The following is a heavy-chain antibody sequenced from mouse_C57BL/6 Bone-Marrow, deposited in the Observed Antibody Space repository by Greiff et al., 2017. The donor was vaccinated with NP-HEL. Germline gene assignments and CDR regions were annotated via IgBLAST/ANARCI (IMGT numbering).Heavy chain of an antibody. V-gene: IGHV10-1*01. CDR2: IRSKSNNYAT. CDR1: GFSFNTYA. Sequence: EVKVVESGGGLVQPKGSLKLSCAASGFSFNTYAMNWVRQAPGKGLEWVARIRSKSNNYATYYADSVKDRFTISRDDSESMLYLQMNNLKTEDTAMYYCVRKEYYAMDYWGQGTSVTVSS. J-gene: IGHJ4*01. CDR3: VRKEYYAMDY.